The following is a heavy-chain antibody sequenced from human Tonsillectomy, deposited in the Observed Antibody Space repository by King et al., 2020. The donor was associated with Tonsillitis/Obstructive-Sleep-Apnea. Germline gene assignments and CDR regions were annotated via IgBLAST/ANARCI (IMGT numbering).Heavy chain of an antibody. CDR3: ASDYYDSSGYYYAP. D-gene: IGHD3-22*01. J-gene: IGHJ3*01. V-gene: IGHV3-53*01. Sequence: VQLVESGGGLIQPGGSLRLSCAASGFTVSSNYMSWVRQAPGKGLEWVSVIYSGGSTYYADSVKGRFTISRDNSKNTMYLQMNSLRAEDTAVYYCASDYYDSSGYYYAPWCQGTMVTVSS. CDR1: GFTVSSNY. CDR2: IYSGGST.